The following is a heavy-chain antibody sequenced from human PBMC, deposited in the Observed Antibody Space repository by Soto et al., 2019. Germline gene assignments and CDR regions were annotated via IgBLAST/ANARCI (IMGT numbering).Heavy chain of an antibody. Sequence: GGSLRLSCAASGFTFSNAWMSWVRQAPGKGLEWVGRIKSKTDGGTTDYAAPVKGRFTISRDDSKNTLYLQMNSLKTEDTAVYHCTTPLYYYDSSGQLLIDYWGQGTLVTV. V-gene: IGHV3-15*01. CDR1: GFTFSNAW. CDR3: TTPLYYYDSSGQLLIDY. CDR2: IKSKTDGGTT. J-gene: IGHJ4*02. D-gene: IGHD3-22*01.